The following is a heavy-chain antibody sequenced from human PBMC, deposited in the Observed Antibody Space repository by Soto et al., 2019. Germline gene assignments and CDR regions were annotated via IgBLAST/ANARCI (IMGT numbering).Heavy chain of an antibody. J-gene: IGHJ4*02. Sequence: QVQLVESGGGVVQPGRSLRLSCAASGFTFSSYAMHWVRQAPGKGLEWVAVISYDGSNKYYADSVKGRFTISRDNSKNTLYLQMNSLKAEDTAVYYWAKDKGFDWLLRNFDYCGQGTLVTVSS. CDR2: ISYDGSNK. V-gene: IGHV3-30-3*01. CDR3: AKDKGFDWLLRNFDY. CDR1: GFTFSSYA. D-gene: IGHD3-9*01.